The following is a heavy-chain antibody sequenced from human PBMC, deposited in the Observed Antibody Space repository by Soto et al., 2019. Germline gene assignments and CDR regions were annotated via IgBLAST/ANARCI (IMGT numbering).Heavy chain of an antibody. CDR1: GGSISKFY. CDR2: VYATVTT. J-gene: IGHJ5*02. Sequence: PXATLSLTCSVCGGSISKFYWSWIRKTAGKGLEWMGRVYATVTTDYNPSLRSRVAMSVDISKKTFSLRLTSVTAADTGVYYCVRDGSKTLRDWFDPWGQGKLVTVSS. CDR3: VRDGSKTLRDWFDP. D-gene: IGHD4-17*01. V-gene: IGHV4-4*07.